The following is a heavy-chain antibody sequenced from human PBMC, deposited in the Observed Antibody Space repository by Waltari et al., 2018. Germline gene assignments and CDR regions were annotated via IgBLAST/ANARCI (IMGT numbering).Heavy chain of an antibody. D-gene: IGHD5-18*01. V-gene: IGHV1-2*06. CDR2: INPDSGAT. CDR3: TRSWIQLWTPDFDY. Sequence: QVQLVQSGAEGKQPGASVTVSCKASGYTFTGHNMHWVRQAPGQGLEWMGRINPDSGATTYAQKFQGRVTMTRDTSISTAYMELSSLTSDDTAVYYCTRSWIQLWTPDFDYWGQGTLVTVSS. J-gene: IGHJ4*02. CDR1: GYTFTGHN.